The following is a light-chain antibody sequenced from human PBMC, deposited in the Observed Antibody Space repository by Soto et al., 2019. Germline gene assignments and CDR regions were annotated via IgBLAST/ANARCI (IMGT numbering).Light chain of an antibody. CDR3: QSFDINVLALI. CDR1: NSNIGAGFC. CDR2: SNT. J-gene: IGLJ2*01. Sequence: QPVLTQPPSVSGAPGQRVTISCTGSNSNIGAGFCVQWYQQFPRTAPRLLIYSNTNRPSGVPDRFSASKSGTSASLAITGLRAEDEADYYCQSFDINVLALIFGVGTKLTVL. V-gene: IGLV1-40*01.